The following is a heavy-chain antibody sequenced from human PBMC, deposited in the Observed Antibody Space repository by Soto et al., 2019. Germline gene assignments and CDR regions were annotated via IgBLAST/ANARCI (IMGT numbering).Heavy chain of an antibody. D-gene: IGHD3-22*01. CDR2: IIPIFGTA. CDR1: GGTFSSYA. Sequence: QVQLVQSGAEGKKPGSSVKVSCKASGGTFSSYAISWVRQAPGQGLEWMGGIIPIFGTANYAQKFKGRGTITADESTSTAYIELSSLRSEDTAVYYCAREGASGSHIGYWGQGTLVTVSS. J-gene: IGHJ4*02. V-gene: IGHV1-69*01. CDR3: AREGASGSHIGY.